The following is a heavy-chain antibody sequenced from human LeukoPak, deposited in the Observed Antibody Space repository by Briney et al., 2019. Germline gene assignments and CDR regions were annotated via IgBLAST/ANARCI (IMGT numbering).Heavy chain of an antibody. V-gene: IGHV3-74*01. J-gene: IGHJ4*02. CDR1: GFTFSSYW. CDR3: ARDDFWSGYDY. CDR2: INSDGSST. Sequence: GESLKISCAASGFTFSSYWMHWVRQAPGKGLVWVSRINSDGSSTSYADSVKGRFTISRDNAKNTLYLQMNSLRAEDTAVYYCARDDFWSGYDYWGQGTLVTVSS. D-gene: IGHD3-3*01.